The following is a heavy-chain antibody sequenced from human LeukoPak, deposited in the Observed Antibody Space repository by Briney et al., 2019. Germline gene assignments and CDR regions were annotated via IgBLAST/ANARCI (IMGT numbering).Heavy chain of an antibody. CDR1: GFTFSSYA. J-gene: IGHJ4*02. Sequence: AGGSLRLSCAASGFTFSSYAMSWVRQAPGKGLEWVSAISGSGGSTYYADSVKGRFTISRDNSKNTLYLQVNSLRAEDTAVYYCAKATDYGGLFDYWGQGTLVTVSS. CDR3: AKATDYGGLFDY. CDR2: ISGSGGST. D-gene: IGHD4-23*01. V-gene: IGHV3-23*01.